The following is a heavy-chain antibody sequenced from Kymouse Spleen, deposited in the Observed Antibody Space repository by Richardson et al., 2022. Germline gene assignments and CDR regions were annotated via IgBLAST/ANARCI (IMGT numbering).Heavy chain of an antibody. CDR3: ARGLAVAGNYYGMDV. Sequence: QVQLQQWGAGLLKPSETLSLTCAVYGGSFSGYYWSWIRQPPGKGLEWIGEINHSGSTNYNPSLKSRVTISVDTSKNQFSLKLSSVTAADTAVYYCARGLAVAGNYYGMDVWGQGTTVTVSS. V-gene: IGHV4-34*01. D-gene: IGHD6-19*01. J-gene: IGHJ6*02. CDR1: GGSFSGYY. CDR2: INHSGST.